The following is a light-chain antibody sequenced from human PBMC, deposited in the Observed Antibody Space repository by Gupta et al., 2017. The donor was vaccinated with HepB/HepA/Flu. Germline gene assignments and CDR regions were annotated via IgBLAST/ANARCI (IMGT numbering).Light chain of an antibody. CDR3: AAWDGSLSTGL. J-gene: IGLJ2*01. CDR1: SSNIGSNY. Sequence: QSVLNQPPSASGTPGQRVTISCSGSSSNIGSNYVSWYQQLPGTAPKLLIYRNDQRPSGVPDRFSGSKSGTSASLAISGLRSEDEADYYCAAWDGSLSTGLFGGGTKLTVL. V-gene: IGLV1-47*01. CDR2: RND.